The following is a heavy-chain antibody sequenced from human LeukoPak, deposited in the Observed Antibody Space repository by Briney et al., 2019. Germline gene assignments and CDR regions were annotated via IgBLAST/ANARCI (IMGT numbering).Heavy chain of an antibody. CDR3: ARGDYYDSSGYFDY. D-gene: IGHD3-22*01. J-gene: IGHJ4*02. CDR2: ISFSGNYI. CDR1: GFSFSSYS. Sequence: GGSLRLSCVASGFSFSSYSMNWVRQAPGKGLEWVSSISFSGNYIYYADSVKGRFTISRDNAKNSLYLQMNSLRAEDTAVYNCARGDYYDSSGYFDYWGQGTLVTVSS. V-gene: IGHV3-21*04.